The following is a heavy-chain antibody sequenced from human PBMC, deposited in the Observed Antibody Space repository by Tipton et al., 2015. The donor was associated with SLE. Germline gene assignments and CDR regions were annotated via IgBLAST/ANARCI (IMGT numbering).Heavy chain of an antibody. CDR3: ARVGPDRKLGIGY. J-gene: IGHJ4*02. Sequence: TLSLTCTVSGGSISSSSYYWGWIRQPPGKGLEWIGSIYYSGSTYYNPSLKSRVTISVDTPKNQFSLKLSSVTAADTAVYYCARVGPDRKLGIGYWGQGTLVTVSS. CDR2: IYYSGST. CDR1: GGSISSSSYY. V-gene: IGHV4-39*07. D-gene: IGHD7-27*01.